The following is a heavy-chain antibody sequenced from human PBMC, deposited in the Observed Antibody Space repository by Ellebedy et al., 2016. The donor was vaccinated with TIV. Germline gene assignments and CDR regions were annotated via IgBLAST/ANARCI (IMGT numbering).Heavy chain of an antibody. CDR3: AKDRGNYGGAPYNGMDV. D-gene: IGHD3-10*01. Sequence: GGSLRLSCAASGFIFSNSGMNWVRQAPGKGLEWVAFIRFDGNNAYYADSVKGRFTISSDNSKNTLYLQMNSLRTDDTAVHYCAKDRGNYGGAPYNGMDVWGQGTTVTVSS. J-gene: IGHJ6*02. CDR1: GFIFSNSG. V-gene: IGHV3-30*02. CDR2: IRFDGNNA.